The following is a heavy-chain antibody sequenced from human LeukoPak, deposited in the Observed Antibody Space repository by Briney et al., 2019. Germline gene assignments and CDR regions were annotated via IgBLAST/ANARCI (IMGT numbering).Heavy chain of an antibody. J-gene: IGHJ4*02. D-gene: IGHD3-22*01. CDR3: ARSHYYDSSGYYYGDY. CDR2: IYPGDSDT. Sequence: GESLKISCKGSGYSFTSYWIGWVRQMPGKGLEWMGSIYPGDSDTRYSPSFQGQVTISADKSISTAYLQWSSLKASDTAMYYCARSHYYDSSGYYYGDYWGQGTLVTVSS. CDR1: GYSFTSYW. V-gene: IGHV5-51*01.